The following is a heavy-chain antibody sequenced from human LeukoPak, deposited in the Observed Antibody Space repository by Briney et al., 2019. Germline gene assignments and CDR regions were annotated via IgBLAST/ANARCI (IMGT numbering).Heavy chain of an antibody. Sequence: SVKVSCQGSGCSFTDDYMHWVRQARGQGRERMGGISPRSGDTSYAKKFQGRVTMTRDTSINTVDMHLSGLTSDDTAVSYCASGREIHGASDTKLDESWGQGTLVTVSS. CDR2: ISPRSGDT. CDR1: GCSFTDDY. V-gene: IGHV1-2*02. J-gene: IGHJ5*02. CDR3: ASGREIHGASDTKLDES. D-gene: IGHD1-26*01.